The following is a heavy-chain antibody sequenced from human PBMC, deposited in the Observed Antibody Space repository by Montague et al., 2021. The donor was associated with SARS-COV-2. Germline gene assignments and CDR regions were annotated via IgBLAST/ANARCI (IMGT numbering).Heavy chain of an antibody. D-gene: IGHD1/OR15-1a*01. Sequence: SETLSLTCAVYGGSFNDYYWTWVRQPPGKGLEWIGETTHSGNIKYNPSLQNRVTMSVDKSKNQFSLKLTSATAADTATYYCARGQVTAFGILIVFSAAGALDSGGRGTRVTVSSAPTRGPWVSPRGPAAEGTSGGTGARGGLV. CDR3: ARGQVTAFGILIVFSAAGALDSGGRGTRVTVSSAPTRGPWVSPRGPAAEGTSGGT. CDR1: GGSFNDYY. V-gene: IGHV4-34*01. J-gene: IGHJ1*01. CDR2: TTHSGNI.